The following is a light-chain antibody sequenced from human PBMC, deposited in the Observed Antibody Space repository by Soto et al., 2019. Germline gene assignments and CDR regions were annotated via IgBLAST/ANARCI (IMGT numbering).Light chain of an antibody. J-gene: IGLJ2*01. Sequence: QPVLTQPPSVSGAPGQRVTISCTGSSSKIGAGYDVHWYQQLPGTAPKLLIYGNSNRPSGVPDRFSGYKSGTSASLAINGRQAEDEAEYYFQSYDSILSVIFGGGTKRTVL. CDR2: GNS. CDR3: QSYDSILSVI. CDR1: SSKIGAGYD. V-gene: IGLV1-40*01.